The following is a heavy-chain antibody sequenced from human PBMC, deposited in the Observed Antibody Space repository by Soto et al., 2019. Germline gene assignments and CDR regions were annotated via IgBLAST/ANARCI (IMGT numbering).Heavy chain of an antibody. D-gene: IGHD2-2*03. Sequence: QVQLQESGPGLVKPSQTLSLTCSVSGVPVSSGDYYWTWIRQPPGKGLERVGYIYHSVSSYKNPSLKSRVTISLDMSKNQFSLKLSSVTAAETDVYFCARAIGRGYFYSAMDVWGQGTTVTVS. J-gene: IGHJ6*02. CDR3: ARAIGRGYFYSAMDV. V-gene: IGHV4-30-4*01. CDR1: GVPVSSGDYY. CDR2: IYHSVSS.